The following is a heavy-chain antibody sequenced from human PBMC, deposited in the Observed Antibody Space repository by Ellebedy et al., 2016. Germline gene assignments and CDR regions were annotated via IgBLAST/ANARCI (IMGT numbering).Heavy chain of an antibody. CDR3: GATSDTPDAFNV. J-gene: IGHJ3*01. CDR2: IVVGSGDT. D-gene: IGHD2-15*01. V-gene: IGHV1-58*02. Sequence: SVKVSCXASGFTFTMSAIQWVRQARGQRLEWMGWIVVGSGDTEYAQNFHGRLSLSRDLSTGTVYMELNSLRSEDTAVYYCGATSDTPDAFNVWGPGTMVAISS. CDR1: GFTFTMSA.